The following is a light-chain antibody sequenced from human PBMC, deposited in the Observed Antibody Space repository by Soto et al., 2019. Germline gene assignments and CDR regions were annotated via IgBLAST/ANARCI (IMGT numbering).Light chain of an antibody. CDR3: QQASNWPLT. J-gene: IGKJ4*01. V-gene: IGKV3-11*02. Sequence: EIVLTQSPATLSLSPGERATLSCRASQSIGSYLAWYQQKPGQAPRLLIYDASNRATGIPARFSGSGAGRDFTFTIRSLDPSDFAVYYCQQASNWPLTFGGGTKVEIK. CDR1: QSIGSY. CDR2: DAS.